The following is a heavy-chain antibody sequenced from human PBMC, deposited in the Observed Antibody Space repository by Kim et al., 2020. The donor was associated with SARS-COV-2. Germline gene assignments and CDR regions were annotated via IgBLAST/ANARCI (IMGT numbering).Heavy chain of an antibody. D-gene: IGHD6-13*01. V-gene: IGHV1-3*01. CDR2: INAGNGNT. CDR3: ARSPSSSSWFNWFDP. CDR1: GYTFTSYA. J-gene: IGHJ5*02. Sequence: ASVKVSCKASGYTFTSYAMHWVRQAPGQRLEWMGWINAGNGNTKYSQKFQGRVTITRDTSASTAYMELSSLRSEDTAVYYCARSPSSSSWFNWFDPWGQGTLVTVSS.